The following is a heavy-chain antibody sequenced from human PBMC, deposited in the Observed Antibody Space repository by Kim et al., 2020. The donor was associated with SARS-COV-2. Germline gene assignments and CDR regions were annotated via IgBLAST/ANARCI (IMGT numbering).Heavy chain of an antibody. V-gene: IGHV3-30*18. CDR2: ISSDGNTA. CDR3: AKRGNWHFDY. CDR1: GFTFSTNG. J-gene: IGHJ4*02. D-gene: IGHD1-20*01. Sequence: GGSLRLSCAASGFTFSTNGMLWVRQAPGKGLEWVAVISSDGNTAYYADSVKGRFTISRDNSKNTLYLQVNSLRADDTAVYYCAKRGNWHFDYWGQGTPVTVSS.